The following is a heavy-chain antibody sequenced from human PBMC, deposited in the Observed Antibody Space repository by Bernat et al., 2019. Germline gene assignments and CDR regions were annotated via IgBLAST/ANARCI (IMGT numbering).Heavy chain of an antibody. CDR2: ISGSGGST. Sequence: EVQLVESGGGVVQPGGSLRLSCAASGFTFDDYAMHWVRQAPGKGLEWVSAISGSGGSTYYADSVKGRFTISRDNSKNTLYLQMNSLRAEDTAIYYCAKDWNYSWDYWGQGTLVTVSS. J-gene: IGHJ4*02. CDR3: AKDWNYSWDY. V-gene: IGHV3-23*04. D-gene: IGHD1-7*01. CDR1: GFTFDDYA.